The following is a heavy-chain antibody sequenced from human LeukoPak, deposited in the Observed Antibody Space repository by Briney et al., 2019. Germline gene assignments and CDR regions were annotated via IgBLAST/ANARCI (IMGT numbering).Heavy chain of an antibody. J-gene: IGHJ4*02. D-gene: IGHD6-19*01. Sequence: GGSLRLSCAASGFTFSSYAMSWVRQAPGKGREWVSSISVSGGSTYYAHSVKGLFTISRDNSKNTMYLKMNSLRAEDTAVYYCAKVHHRIAVAAAFDYWGQGTLVTVSS. CDR3: AKVHHRIAVAAAFDY. V-gene: IGHV3-23*01. CDR1: GFTFSSYA. CDR2: ISVSGGST.